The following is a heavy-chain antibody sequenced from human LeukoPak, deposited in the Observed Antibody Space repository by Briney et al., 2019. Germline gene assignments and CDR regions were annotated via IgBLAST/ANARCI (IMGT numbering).Heavy chain of an antibody. CDR1: GGSISSYY. CDR2: IYTSGST. V-gene: IGHV4-4*07. D-gene: IGHD3-9*01. CDR3: ARAYYDILTGYHYFDY. Sequence: PSETLSLTCTVSGGSISSYYWSWIRQPAGKGLEWIGRIYTSGSTNYNPSLKSRVTMSVDTSKNQFSLKLSSVTAADTAVYYCARAYYDILTGYHYFDYWGQGTLVTVSS. J-gene: IGHJ4*02.